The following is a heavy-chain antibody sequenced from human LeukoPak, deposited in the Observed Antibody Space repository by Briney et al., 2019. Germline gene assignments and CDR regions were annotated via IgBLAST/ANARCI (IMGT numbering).Heavy chain of an antibody. V-gene: IGHV5-51*01. Sequence: GESLKISCNGSGYXFTSYWICWVRQMPGKGLEWMGIIYPGDSDTRYSPSFQGQVTISADKSISTAYLQWSSLKASDTAMYYCARRYCSSTSCYYFDYWGQGTLVTVSS. J-gene: IGHJ4*02. D-gene: IGHD2-2*01. CDR1: GYXFTSYW. CDR2: IYPGDSDT. CDR3: ARRYCSSTSCYYFDY.